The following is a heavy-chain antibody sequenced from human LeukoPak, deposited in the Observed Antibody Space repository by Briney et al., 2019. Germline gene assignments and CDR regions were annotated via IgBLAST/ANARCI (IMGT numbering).Heavy chain of an antibody. V-gene: IGHV1-3*01. D-gene: IGHD6-19*01. J-gene: IGHJ3*02. CDR2: INAGKGNT. CDR1: GYTFTSYA. Sequence: ASVKVSCKASGYTFTSYAMHWVRQAPGQRLEWMGWINAGKGNTKYSQKFQGRVTITRDTSASTAYMELSSLRSEDTAVYYCAREPSSGWFPFDAFDIWGQGTMVTVSS. CDR3: AREPSSGWFPFDAFDI.